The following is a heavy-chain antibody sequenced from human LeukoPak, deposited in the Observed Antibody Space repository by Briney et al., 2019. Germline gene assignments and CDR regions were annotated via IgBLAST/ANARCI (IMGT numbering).Heavy chain of an antibody. Sequence: GESLKISCKGPGYNFTKFWLGWVRQMPGKGLEWMGIIFPGDSDTRYSPSFEGQVTISADKSLSTAYLQWTSLKVSDTAMYYCAVTALDNWFDHWGQGTLVTVSS. D-gene: IGHD2-21*02. CDR3: AVTALDNWFDH. J-gene: IGHJ5*02. V-gene: IGHV5-51*01. CDR2: IFPGDSDT. CDR1: GYNFTKFW.